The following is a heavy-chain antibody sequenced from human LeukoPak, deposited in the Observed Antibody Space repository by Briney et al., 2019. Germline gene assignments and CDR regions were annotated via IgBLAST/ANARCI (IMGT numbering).Heavy chain of an antibody. CDR3: TRRGYSGDAFDI. CDR2: IDPSDSYT. V-gene: IGHV5-10-1*01. Sequence: GESLKISCKGSGSMLTSYWISWVRQPPGKGLEWMGRIDPSDSYTKYSPSFQGHVTISADKSISTAYLQWSSLKASDTAMYYCTRRGYSGDAFDIWGQGTMVTVSS. CDR1: GSMLTSYW. J-gene: IGHJ3*02. D-gene: IGHD5-12*01.